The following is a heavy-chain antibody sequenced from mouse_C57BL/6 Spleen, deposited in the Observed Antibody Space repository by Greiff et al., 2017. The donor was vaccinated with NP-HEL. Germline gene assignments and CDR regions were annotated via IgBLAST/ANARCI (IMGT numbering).Heavy chain of an antibody. CDR1: GYTFTSYW. J-gene: IGHJ2*01. Sequence: QVQLQQSGAELVKPGASVKLSCKASGYTFTSYWMQWVKQRPGQGLEWIGEIDPSASYTNYNQKFKGKATLTVDTSSSTAYMQLSSLTSEDSAVYYCARGGTMVTTEDYWGKGTTLTVSS. D-gene: IGHD2-2*01. V-gene: IGHV1-50*01. CDR3: ARGGTMVTTEDY. CDR2: IDPSASYT.